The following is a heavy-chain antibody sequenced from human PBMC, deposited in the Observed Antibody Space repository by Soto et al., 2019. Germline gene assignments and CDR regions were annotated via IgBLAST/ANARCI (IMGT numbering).Heavy chain of an antibody. CDR3: ARENRITIFGVVISRGWFDP. CDR1: GGSIISFY. Sequence: PSETLSLTCTVAGGSIISFYWSWIRQPPEKGLEWIGYIYYSGSTNYNPSLKSRVTISVDTSKNQFSLMLSSVTAADTAVYYCARENRITIFGVVISRGWFDPWGQGTLVTVSS. D-gene: IGHD3-3*01. J-gene: IGHJ5*02. V-gene: IGHV4-59*01. CDR2: IYYSGST.